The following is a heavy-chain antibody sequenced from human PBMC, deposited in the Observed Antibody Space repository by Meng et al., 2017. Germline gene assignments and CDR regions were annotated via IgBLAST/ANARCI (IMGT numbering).Heavy chain of an antibody. Sequence: QLQLQESGPGLVKPSETLPLTCIVSGGSISSSTYYWGWIRQPPGKGLEWIGSISDSGNTYYSPSLRSRVTISVDTSKNQFSLKLTSVAAADMAVYYCATSISGWYYFNFWGQGTLVTVSS. J-gene: IGHJ4*02. D-gene: IGHD6-19*01. CDR1: GGSISSSTYY. V-gene: IGHV4-39*01. CDR2: ISDSGNT. CDR3: ATSISGWYYFNF.